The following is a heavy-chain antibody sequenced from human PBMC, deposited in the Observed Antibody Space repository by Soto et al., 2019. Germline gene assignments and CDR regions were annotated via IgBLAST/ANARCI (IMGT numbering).Heavy chain of an antibody. V-gene: IGHV1-46*01. D-gene: IGHD2-21*02. J-gene: IGHJ6*02. Sequence: ASVKVSCKASGYTFTSYDIYWVRQATGQGLEWMGIINPSGGSTSYAQKFQGRVTMTRDTSTSTVYMELSSLRSEDTAVYYCARDSLQHIVVVTATPYGMDVWGQGTTVTVSS. CDR2: INPSGGST. CDR1: GYTFTSYD. CDR3: ARDSLQHIVVVTATPYGMDV.